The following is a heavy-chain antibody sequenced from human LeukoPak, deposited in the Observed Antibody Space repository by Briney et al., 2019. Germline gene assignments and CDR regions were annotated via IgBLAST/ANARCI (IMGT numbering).Heavy chain of an antibody. V-gene: IGHV5-51*01. CDR3: ARLPRAVRGVIITNWFDP. CDR1: GYSFTNYW. D-gene: IGHD3-10*01. CDR2: IYPGDSDT. Sequence: GESLKISCKGSGYSFTNYWIGWVRQMPGKGLEWMGIIYPGDSDTRYSPSFQGQVTISADKSISTAYLQWSSLKASDTAMYYCARLPRAVRGVIITNWFDPWGQGTLVTVSS. J-gene: IGHJ5*02.